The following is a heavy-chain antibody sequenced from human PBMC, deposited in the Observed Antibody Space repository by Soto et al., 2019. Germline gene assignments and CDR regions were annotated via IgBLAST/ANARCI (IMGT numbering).Heavy chain of an antibody. Sequence: QVQLVESGGGVVQPGRSLRLSCAASGFTFSDYAMHWVRQPPGKGLEWVAIISSDGKNTYYGDSVKGRFTISRHDSTSTLSLQMNGLRPEDTAVYFCARVHCTTELCSGLYFYYALDVWGQGTTVTVSS. CDR1: GFTFSDYA. CDR3: ARVHCTTELCSGLYFYYALDV. CDR2: ISSDGKNT. D-gene: IGHD2-21*01. J-gene: IGHJ6*02. V-gene: IGHV3-30*01.